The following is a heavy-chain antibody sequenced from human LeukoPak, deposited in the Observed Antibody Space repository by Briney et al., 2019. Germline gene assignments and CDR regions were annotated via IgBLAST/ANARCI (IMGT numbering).Heavy chain of an antibody. Sequence: GGSLRLSCAASGFTFSSYSMNWVRQAPGKGLEWVSYISSSSTTIYYADSVKGRFTISRDNAKKSLYLQMNSLRAEDTGVYYCARDVYRGSSWYAFDFWGQGTLVTVSS. J-gene: IGHJ4*02. CDR2: ISSSSTTI. D-gene: IGHD6-13*01. CDR1: GFTFSSYS. V-gene: IGHV3-48*04. CDR3: ARDVYRGSSWYAFDF.